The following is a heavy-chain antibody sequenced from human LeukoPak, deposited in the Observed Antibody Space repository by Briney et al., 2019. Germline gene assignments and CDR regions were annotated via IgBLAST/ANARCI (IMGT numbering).Heavy chain of an antibody. CDR2: ISGSGGST. CDR1: GFTFSSYA. J-gene: IGHJ4*02. V-gene: IGHV3-23*01. CDR3: ATNSRSYRSPNGY. Sequence: TGGSLRLSCAASGFTFSSYAMSWVRQAPGKGLEWVSAISGSGGSTYYADSVKGRFTISRDSSKNTLYLQMNSLRAEDTAVYYCATNSRSYRSPNGYWGQGTLVTVSS. D-gene: IGHD1-26*01.